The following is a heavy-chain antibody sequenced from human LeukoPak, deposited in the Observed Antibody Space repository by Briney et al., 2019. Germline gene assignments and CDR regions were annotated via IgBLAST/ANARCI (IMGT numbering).Heavy chain of an antibody. V-gene: IGHV4-39*01. D-gene: IGHD2-2*02. CDR1: GGSISSSSYY. CDR2: IYYSGST. Sequence: SETLSLTCTVSGGSISSSSYYWGWIRQLPGKGLEWIGSIYYSGSTYYNPSLKSRVTISVDTSKNQFSLKLSSVTAADTAVYYCARLPIVVVPAAIRPRGYYYYYAMDVWGQGTTVTVSS. CDR3: ARLPIVVVPAAIRPRGYYYYYAMDV. J-gene: IGHJ6*02.